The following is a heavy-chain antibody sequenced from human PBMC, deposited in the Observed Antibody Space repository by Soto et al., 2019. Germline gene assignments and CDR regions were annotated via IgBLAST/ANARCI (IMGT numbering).Heavy chain of an antibody. CDR2: IIPILGIA. V-gene: IGHV1-69*02. CDR3: ARGGANRQNYYYYYMDV. Sequence: ASVKVSCKASGGTFSSYTISWVRQAPGQGLEWMGRIIPILGIANYAQKFQGRVTITADKSTSTAYMELSSLRSEDTAVYYCARGGANRQNYYYYYMDVWGKGTTVTVSS. J-gene: IGHJ6*03. CDR1: GGTFSSYT. D-gene: IGHD1-26*01.